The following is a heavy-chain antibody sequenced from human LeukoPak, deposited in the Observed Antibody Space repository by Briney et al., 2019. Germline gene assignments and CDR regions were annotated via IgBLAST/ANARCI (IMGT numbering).Heavy chain of an antibody. D-gene: IGHD6-13*01. V-gene: IGHV3-48*03. Sequence: GGSLRLSCAASGFTFSSYEMNWVRQAPGKGLEWVSYISSSGSTIYYADSVKGRFTISRDNAKNSLYLQMNSLRAEDTAVYYCAGSIAAAGYYWGQGTLVTASS. CDR1: GFTFSSYE. J-gene: IGHJ4*02. CDR3: AGSIAAAGYY. CDR2: ISSSGSTI.